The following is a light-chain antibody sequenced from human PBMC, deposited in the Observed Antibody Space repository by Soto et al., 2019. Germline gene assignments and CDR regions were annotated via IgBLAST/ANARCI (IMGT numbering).Light chain of an antibody. CDR2: DAS. Sequence: EIVLTHSPGTLSLSPGERATLSCRASQKISSYLAWYQQKPGQAPRLLIYDASNRATGIPARFSGSGSGTDFTLTISSLEPEDFAVYYCQQRSNWPPLTFGGGTKVEIK. J-gene: IGKJ4*01. CDR3: QQRSNWPPLT. V-gene: IGKV3-11*01. CDR1: QKISSY.